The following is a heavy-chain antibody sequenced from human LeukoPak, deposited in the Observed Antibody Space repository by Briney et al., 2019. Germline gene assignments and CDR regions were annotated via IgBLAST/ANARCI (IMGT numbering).Heavy chain of an antibody. J-gene: IGHJ4*02. CDR1: GGSISSYY. V-gene: IGHV4-59*01. Sequence: SETLSLTCTVPGGSISSYYWSWIRQPPGKGLEWIGYIYYSGTTNYNPSLKSRVTISVDTSKNQFSLKLSSVTAADTAVCYCARGVYIAAAQYGYWGQGTLVTVSS. CDR2: IYYSGTT. CDR3: ARGVYIAAAQYGY. D-gene: IGHD6-13*01.